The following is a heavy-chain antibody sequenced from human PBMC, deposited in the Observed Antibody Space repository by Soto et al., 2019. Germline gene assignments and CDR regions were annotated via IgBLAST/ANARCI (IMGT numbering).Heavy chain of an antibody. CDR3: ARHGYSYGGGYFYY. J-gene: IGHJ4*02. V-gene: IGHV3-66*04. CDR2: IYSGGRA. CDR1: GFTVSSNY. D-gene: IGHD5-18*01. Sequence: EVQLVESGGGLVQPGGSLRLACAASGFTVSSNYMSWVRQAPVKGLEWVSVIYSGGRAYYADSVKGRFTISSDTSKNTMYLQMNSLRAEDTSVYYCARHGYSYGGGYFYYWGQGTLVNFSS.